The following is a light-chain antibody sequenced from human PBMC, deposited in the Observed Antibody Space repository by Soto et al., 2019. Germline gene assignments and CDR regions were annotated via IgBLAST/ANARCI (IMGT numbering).Light chain of an antibody. CDR2: GAS. CDR3: QQYGSSPSIT. CDR1: QSVSSY. J-gene: IGKJ3*01. Sequence: EIVLTQSPATLSLSPGERATLSCRASQSVSSYLAWYQQKPGQAPSLLIYGASTRATGTPARFSGSGSGTEFTLTISRLEPEDFAVYYCQQYGSSPSITFGPGTKVDIK. V-gene: IGKV3-20*01.